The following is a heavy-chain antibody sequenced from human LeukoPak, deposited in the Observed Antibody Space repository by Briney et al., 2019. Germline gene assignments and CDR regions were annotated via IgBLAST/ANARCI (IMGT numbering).Heavy chain of an antibody. D-gene: IGHD5-12*01. CDR1: GFAFSRHG. V-gene: IGHV3-21*01. J-gene: IGHJ4*02. CDR2: ISSSSSYI. Sequence: PGGSLRLSCAASGFAFSRHGIHWVRQAPGKGLEWVSSISSSSSYIYYADSVKGRFTISRDNAKNSLYLQMNSLRAEDTAVYYCAREIFSGYDQRLTFDYWGQGTLVTVSS. CDR3: AREIFSGYDQRLTFDY.